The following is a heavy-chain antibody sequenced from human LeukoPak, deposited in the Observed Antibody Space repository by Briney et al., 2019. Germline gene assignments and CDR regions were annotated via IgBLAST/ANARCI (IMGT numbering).Heavy chain of an antibody. CDR1: GGSISSYY. Sequence: PSETLSLTCTVSGGSISSYYWSWIRQPPGKGLEWIGYIYYSGSTNYNPSLKSRVTISVDTSKNQFSLKLSSVTAADTAVYYCARGRAIWSYWGQGTLLTVSS. CDR3: ARGRAIWSY. CDR2: IYYSGST. D-gene: IGHD3-9*01. V-gene: IGHV4-59*01. J-gene: IGHJ4*02.